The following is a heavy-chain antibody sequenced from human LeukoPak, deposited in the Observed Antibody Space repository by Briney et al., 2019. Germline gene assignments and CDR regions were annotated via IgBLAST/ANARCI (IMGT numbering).Heavy chain of an antibody. V-gene: IGHV1-46*01. J-gene: IGHJ6*02. CDR2: INPSGGST. D-gene: IGHD3-22*01. Sequence: ASVKVSCKASGYTFTSYYMHWVRQAPGQGLEWMGIINPSGGSTSYAQKFQGRVTMTRDTSTSTVYMELGSLRSEDTAVYYCAREPLVLVITTSLLGMDVWGQGTTVTVSS. CDR3: AREPLVLVITTSLLGMDV. CDR1: GYTFTSYY.